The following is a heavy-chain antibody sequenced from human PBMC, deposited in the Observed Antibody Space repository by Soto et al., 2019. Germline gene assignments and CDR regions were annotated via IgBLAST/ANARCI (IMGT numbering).Heavy chain of an antibody. J-gene: IGHJ6*02. D-gene: IGHD6-25*01. CDR2: ISYDGKSS. CDR1: GFTFSSYG. V-gene: IGHV3-30*03. CDR3: ARERGPDGYSYYYAMDV. Sequence: QVQLVESGGGVVQPGRSLRLSCAASGFTFSSYGMHWVRQAPGKGLEWVAVISYDGKSSYYADSVKGRFTISRDNSKTTLYLQMNSLRAEDTALYYCARERGPDGYSYYYAMDVWGQGTTVTVSS.